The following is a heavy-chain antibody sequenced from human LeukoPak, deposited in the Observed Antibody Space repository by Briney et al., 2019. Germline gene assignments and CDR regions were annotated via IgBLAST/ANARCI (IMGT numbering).Heavy chain of an antibody. Sequence: GGSLRLSCAASGFTFSSYTMNWVRQAPGKGLEWVSSISSSSSYMYYADSVKGRFTISRDNAKNSLYLQMNSLRADDTALYYCAKGGSFRAFDYWGQGTLVTVSS. CDR2: ISSSSSYM. V-gene: IGHV3-21*04. CDR1: GFTFSSYT. D-gene: IGHD6-13*01. CDR3: AKGGSFRAFDY. J-gene: IGHJ4*02.